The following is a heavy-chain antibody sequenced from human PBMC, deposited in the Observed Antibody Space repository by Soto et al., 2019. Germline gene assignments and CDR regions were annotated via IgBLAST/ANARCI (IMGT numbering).Heavy chain of an antibody. CDR2: IYYSGST. CDR1: GGSISSYY. J-gene: IGHJ4*02. Sequence: SETLSLTCTVSGGSISSYYWSWIRQPPGKGLEWIGYIYYSGSTNYNPSLKSRVTISVDTSKNQFSLKLSSVTAADTAVYYCARDVGEGGVYYFDYWGQGTLVTVSS. V-gene: IGHV4-59*01. CDR3: ARDVGEGGVYYFDY. D-gene: IGHD3-16*01.